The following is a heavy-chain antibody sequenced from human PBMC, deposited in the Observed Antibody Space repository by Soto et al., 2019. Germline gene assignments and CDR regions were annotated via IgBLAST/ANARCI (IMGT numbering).Heavy chain of an antibody. CDR2: ISWDGGSA. D-gene: IGHD1-26*01. CDR1: GCTFDEYT. V-gene: IGHV3-43*01. Sequence: TGGSLRLSCADSGCTFDEYTMHWVRQAPGKGLEWVSLISWDGGSASYADSVEGRFTISRDNSKNSLYLQMNSLRTDDTALYYCAKDISYHSRLYYFWGQVTLVTVSS. J-gene: IGHJ4*02. CDR3: AKDISYHSRLYYF.